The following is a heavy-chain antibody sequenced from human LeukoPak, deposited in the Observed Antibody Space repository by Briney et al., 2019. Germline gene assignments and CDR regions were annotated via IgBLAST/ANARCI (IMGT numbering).Heavy chain of an antibody. CDR1: GGSISSYY. CDR2: IYTSGST. CDR3: ARDSCSSNSCSFDY. D-gene: IGHD2-2*01. J-gene: IGHJ4*01. V-gene: IGHV4-4*07. Sequence: ASETLSLTCTVSGGSISSYYWSWIRQPAGKGLEWIGRIYTSGSTNYNPSLKSRVTMSVDTSKSQFSLNLTSVTAADTAIYYCARDSCSSNSCSFDYWGLGTLVTVSS.